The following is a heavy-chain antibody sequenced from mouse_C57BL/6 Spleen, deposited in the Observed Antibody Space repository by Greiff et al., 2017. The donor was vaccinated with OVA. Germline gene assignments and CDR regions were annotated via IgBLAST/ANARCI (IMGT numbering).Heavy chain of an antibody. CDR1: GFTFSNYW. J-gene: IGHJ4*01. V-gene: IGHV6-3*01. Sequence: DVMLVESGGGLVQPGGSMKLSCVASGFTFSNYWMNWVRQSPEKGLEWVAQIRLKSDNYATHYAESVKGRFTISRDDSKSSVYLQMNNLRAEDTGIYYCTGRGSSFDYYAMDYWGKGTSVTVSS. CDR2: IRLKSDNYAT. CDR3: TGRGSSFDYYAMDY. D-gene: IGHD1-1*01.